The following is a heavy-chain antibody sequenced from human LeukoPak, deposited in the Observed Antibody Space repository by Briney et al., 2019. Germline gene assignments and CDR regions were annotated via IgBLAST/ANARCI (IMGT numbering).Heavy chain of an antibody. D-gene: IGHD2-15*01. CDR3: ATGLPVRALYYFDY. CDR2: INDDAGGT. V-gene: IGHV3-23*01. Sequence: PGGSLRLSCAASGFTFSRFPMSWVRQAPGKGLEWVSTINDDAGGTYSADSVKGRGTISRYNSKNTMYLQMNSLRGEDTAVYYCATGLPVRALYYFDYWRQGTLVTVSS. J-gene: IGHJ4*02. CDR1: GFTFSRFP.